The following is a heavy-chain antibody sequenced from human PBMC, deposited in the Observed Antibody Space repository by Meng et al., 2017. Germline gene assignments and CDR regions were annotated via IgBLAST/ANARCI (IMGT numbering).Heavy chain of an antibody. CDR2: ISGSGGST. Sequence: GGSLRLSCAASGFTFSSYAMSWVRQAPGKGLEWVSAISGSGGSTYYADSVKGRFTISRDNSKNTLYPQMNSLRAEDTAVYYCAKGYSSGRLDNWFDPWGQGTLVTVSS. V-gene: IGHV3-23*01. CDR3: AKGYSSGRLDNWFDP. D-gene: IGHD2-15*01. J-gene: IGHJ5*02. CDR1: GFTFSSYA.